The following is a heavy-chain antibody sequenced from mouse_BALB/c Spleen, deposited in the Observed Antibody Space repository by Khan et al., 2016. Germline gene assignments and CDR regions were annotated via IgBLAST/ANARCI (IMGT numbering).Heavy chain of an antibody. CDR2: IFPGSGST. Sequence: QVQLQQSGTELPRPGASVTLSCKASGYTFTDYYLHWVMQRTGQGLEWIGEIFPGSGSTYYTEKFKGKASLTADTSSSTAYMQIISLPSKDSAVYFCARTYDCYCAMDYWGHGTSVTVSS. CDR3: ARTYDCYCAMDY. CDR1: GYTFTDYY. D-gene: IGHD2-12*01. J-gene: IGHJ4*01. V-gene: IGHV1-77*01.